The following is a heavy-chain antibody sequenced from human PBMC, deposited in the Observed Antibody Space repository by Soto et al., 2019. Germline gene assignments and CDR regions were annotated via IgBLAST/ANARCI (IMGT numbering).Heavy chain of an antibody. CDR3: ARDLHIGGFFAP. D-gene: IGHD3-10*01. CDR2: IHYTGRT. Sequence: QVQLQESGPGLVKPSETLSLTCTVSGGSITSYYWTWMRRPPGKGLEWIGYIHYTGRTNSNPSPRSRVTMREDPPQNPFSGKLYAGTAADPAGYFWARDLHIGGFFAPWGQGPLVPVSS. J-gene: IGHJ5*02. CDR1: GGSITSYY. V-gene: IGHV4-59*01.